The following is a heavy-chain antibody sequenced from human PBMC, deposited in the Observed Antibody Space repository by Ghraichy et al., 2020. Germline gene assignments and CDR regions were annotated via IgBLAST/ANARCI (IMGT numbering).Heavy chain of an antibody. Sequence: SETLALTCSVSGGSISSYYWSWIRQPAGKGLEWIGRIYTSGSANYNPSLKSRVTMSVDTSKNLFSLNLSSVTAADTAVYYCARDPYSSGWFRSTMDVWGQGTTVTVSS. J-gene: IGHJ6*02. CDR1: GGSISSYY. CDR3: ARDPYSSGWFRSTMDV. D-gene: IGHD6-19*01. CDR2: IYTSGSA. V-gene: IGHV4-4*07.